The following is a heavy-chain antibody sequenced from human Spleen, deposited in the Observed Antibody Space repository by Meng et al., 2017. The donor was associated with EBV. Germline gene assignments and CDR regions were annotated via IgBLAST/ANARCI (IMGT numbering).Heavy chain of an antibody. CDR1: GFTFSNYS. J-gene: IGHJ4*02. V-gene: IGHV3-21*01. CDR2: ISSSSDYI. Sequence: EVQLVESGGGLVKPGGSLSLSCAASGFTFSNYSMNWVRQAPGKGLDWVSSISSSSDYIFYADSVRGRFTISRDNAKNSLYLQMNSLRAEDTAMYYCTRTSLKSWGQGTLVTVSS. CDR3: TRTSLKS. D-gene: IGHD4/OR15-4a*01.